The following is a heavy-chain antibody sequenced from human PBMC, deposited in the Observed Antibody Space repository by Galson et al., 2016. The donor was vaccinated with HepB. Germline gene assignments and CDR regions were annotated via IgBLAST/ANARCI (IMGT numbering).Heavy chain of an antibody. CDR1: GGVFTTFA. J-gene: IGHJ3*02. CDR2: IIPIYNTT. D-gene: IGHD2-21*01. V-gene: IGHV1-69*13. Sequence: SVKVSCKASGGVFTTFAFSWVRQAPGQGLEWMGGIIPIYNTTDTSQEFQGRVTFTADESTSTTYMELTSLKSEDTAVYYCVRDQGGAQDGFDIWGQGTKVTVSS. CDR3: VRDQGGAQDGFDI.